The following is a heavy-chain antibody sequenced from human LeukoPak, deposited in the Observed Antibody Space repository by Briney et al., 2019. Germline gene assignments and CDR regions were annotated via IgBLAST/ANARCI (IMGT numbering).Heavy chain of an antibody. J-gene: IGHJ3*02. CDR1: GFTLSSHN. CDR2: ISSSGSIT. V-gene: IGHV3-48*01. D-gene: IGHD3-10*01. CDR3: ARPGITAFDI. Sequence: GGSLRLSCVASGFTLSSHNINWVRQAPGKGLEWVSHISSSGSITYYGDSVKGRITISRDNAKNSVSLYMNSLRGEDSAVYYCARPGITAFDIWGQGTTVTVSS.